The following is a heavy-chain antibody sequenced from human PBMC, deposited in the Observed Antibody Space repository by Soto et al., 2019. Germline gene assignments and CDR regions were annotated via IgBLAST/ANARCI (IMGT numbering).Heavy chain of an antibody. V-gene: IGHV4-4*02. D-gene: IGHD6-19*01. CDR3: ARHIAVDGTRGFDY. J-gene: IGHJ4*02. CDR1: GGSISETYW. Sequence: QVQLQESCPGLVEPSETLSLTCAVSGGSISETYWWSWVRQPPGKGLEWIGEISHRGTPHYNPSLWSRVTMSTDTSRNQISLTLMSVTAADSASYYCARHIAVDGTRGFDYWGQGTLVTVSS. CDR2: ISHRGTP.